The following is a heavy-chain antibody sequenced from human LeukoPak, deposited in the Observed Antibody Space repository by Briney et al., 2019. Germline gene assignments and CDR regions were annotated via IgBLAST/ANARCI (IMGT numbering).Heavy chain of an antibody. CDR3: ARGTSGYYYYYMDV. V-gene: IGHV3-74*03. Sequence: GGSLRLSCAASGFTFSNTWMHWVRQAPGKGLVWVSRIHSDGISTTYADSVKGRFTISRDNAKDSLYLQMNSLRAEDTAVYYCARGTSGYYYYYMDVWGKGTTVTVSS. CDR1: GFTFSNTW. D-gene: IGHD3/OR15-3a*01. J-gene: IGHJ6*03. CDR2: IHSDGIST.